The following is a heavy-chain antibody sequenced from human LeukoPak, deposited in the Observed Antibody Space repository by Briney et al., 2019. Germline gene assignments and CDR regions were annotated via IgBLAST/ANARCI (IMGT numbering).Heavy chain of an antibody. CDR2: ISGYNGNT. D-gene: IGHD5-18*01. CDR1: GYTFTSYG. J-gene: IGHJ4*02. V-gene: IGHV1-18*01. CDR3: ARVDTAMVEEDY. Sequence: ASVKVSCKASGYTFTSYGITWLRQAPGQGLEWMGWISGYNGNTNYAQKLQGRVTMTTDTSTSTAYMELRSLRSDDTALYYCARVDTAMVEEDYWGQGTLITVSS.